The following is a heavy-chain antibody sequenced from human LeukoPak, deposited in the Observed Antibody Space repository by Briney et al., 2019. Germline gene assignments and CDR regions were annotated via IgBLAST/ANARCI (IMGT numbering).Heavy chain of an antibody. J-gene: IGHJ4*02. CDR2: INHSGST. D-gene: IGHD3-22*01. CDR3: VREGYDSSGYFLDY. V-gene: IGHV4-34*01. CDR1: GGSFSGYY. Sequence: SETLSLTCAVYGGSFSGYYWSWIRQPPGKGLEWIGEINHSGSTSYNPSLKSRVTISVDTSKNQCSLKLSSVTAADAAVYYCVREGYDSSGYFLDYWGQGTLVTVSS.